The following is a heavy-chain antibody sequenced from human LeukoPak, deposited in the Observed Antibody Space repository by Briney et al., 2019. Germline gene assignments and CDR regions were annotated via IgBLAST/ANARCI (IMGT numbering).Heavy chain of an antibody. D-gene: IGHD3-22*01. CDR3: ARGGRYYDSKKKGHWFDP. J-gene: IGHJ5*02. V-gene: IGHV1-18*04. CDR2: ISAYNGNT. Sequence: ASVKVSCKASGYTFTGYYMHWVRQAPGQGLEWMGWISAYNGNTNYAQKLQGRVTMTTDTSTSTAYMELRSLRSEDTAVYYCARGGRYYDSKKKGHWFDPWGQGTLVTVSS. CDR1: GYTFTGYY.